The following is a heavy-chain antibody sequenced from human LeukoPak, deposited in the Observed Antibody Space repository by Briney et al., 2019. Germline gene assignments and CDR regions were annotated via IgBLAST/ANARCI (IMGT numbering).Heavy chain of an antibody. D-gene: IGHD3-3*01. V-gene: IGHV4-59*01. CDR1: GGSISSYY. Sequence: SETLSLTCTVSGGSISSYYWSWIRQPPGKGLEWIGYIYYSGSTNYNPSLKSRVTISVDTSKNQFSLKLSSVTAADTAVYYCGRAQGNFWSGYYDYWGQGTLVTVSS. J-gene: IGHJ4*02. CDR3: GRAQGNFWSGYYDY. CDR2: IYYSGST.